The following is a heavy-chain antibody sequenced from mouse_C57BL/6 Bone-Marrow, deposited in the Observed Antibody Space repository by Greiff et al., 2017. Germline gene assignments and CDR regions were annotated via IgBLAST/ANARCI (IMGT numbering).Heavy chain of an antibody. Sequence: VQLQQPGAELVMPGASVKLSCKASGYTFTSYWMHWVKQRPGQGLEWIGEIDPSDSYTNYNQKFKGKSTLTVDKSSSTAYMQLSSLTSEDSAVYYCARRWLYYGNDYDAMDYWGQGTSVTVSS. CDR2: IDPSDSYT. D-gene: IGHD2-1*01. J-gene: IGHJ4*01. V-gene: IGHV1-69*01. CDR1: GYTFTSYW. CDR3: ARRWLYYGNDYDAMDY.